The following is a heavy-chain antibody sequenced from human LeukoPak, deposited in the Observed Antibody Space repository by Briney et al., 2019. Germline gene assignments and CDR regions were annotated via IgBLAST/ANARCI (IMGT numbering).Heavy chain of an antibody. CDR3: AKDQMYYYGWGSYPSLDY. Sequence: GGSLRLSCAASGFTFISYAMNWVRQAPGKGLEWVSAISGSGGSTYYADSVKGRFTSSRDNSKNTLYQQMNSLRAEDTAVYYCAKDQMYYYGWGSYPSLDYWGQGTLVTVSS. J-gene: IGHJ4*02. V-gene: IGHV3-23*01. CDR2: ISGSGGST. D-gene: IGHD3-10*01. CDR1: GFTFISYA.